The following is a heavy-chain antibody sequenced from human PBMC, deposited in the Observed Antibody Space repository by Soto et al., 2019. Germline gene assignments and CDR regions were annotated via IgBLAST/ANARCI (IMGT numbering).Heavy chain of an antibody. V-gene: IGHV3-23*01. J-gene: IGHJ4*02. CDR2: ISGSGGST. CDR3: AKRLQRVYKLDY. D-gene: IGHD4-4*01. CDR1: GFTFSSYA. Sequence: PGGSLRLSCAASGFTFSSYAMSWVRQAPGKGLEWVSAISGSGGSTYYADSVKGRFTISRDNSKNTLYLQTNSLRAEDTAVYYCAKRLQRVYKLDYWGPGTLVTVSS.